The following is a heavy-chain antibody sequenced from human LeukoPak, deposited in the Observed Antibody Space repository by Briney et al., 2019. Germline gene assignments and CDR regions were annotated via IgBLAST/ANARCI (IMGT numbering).Heavy chain of an antibody. V-gene: IGHV4-61*02. D-gene: IGHD3-22*01. CDR3: ARESKSYDGSGFYHDY. CDR1: DGSASSSSYY. Sequence: PSETLSPTYTVSDGSASSSSYYWSWIRQPAGKGLEWIGRIYTSGSTDYNPSLRSRVTMSVDTSRNQFSLKLTSVTAADTAVYYCARESKSYDGSGFYHDYWGQGTLVAVSS. CDR2: IYTSGST. J-gene: IGHJ4*02.